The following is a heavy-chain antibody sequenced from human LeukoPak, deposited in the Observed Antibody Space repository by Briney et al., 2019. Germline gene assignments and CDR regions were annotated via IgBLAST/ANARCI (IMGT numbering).Heavy chain of an antibody. Sequence: GRSLRLSCAASGFSFSAYVMHWVRQVPGKGLEWVAVVWHDGSKKYYADSVKGRCSISRDNSKKTVYLDMNSLRAEDTAVYYCTKGADYYGSWSYSNWFDSWGQGTLVTVSS. CDR1: GFSFSAYV. V-gene: IGHV3-33*03. CDR2: VWHDGSKK. CDR3: TKGADYYGSWSYSNWFDS. D-gene: IGHD3-10*01. J-gene: IGHJ5*01.